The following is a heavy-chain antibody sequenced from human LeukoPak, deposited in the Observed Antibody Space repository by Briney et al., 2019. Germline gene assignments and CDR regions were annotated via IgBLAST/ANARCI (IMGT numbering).Heavy chain of an antibody. CDR1: GFTISYYG. Sequence: PGGSLRLSCATSGFTISYYGIHWVRQAPGKGLEWVAVMWSDGIRKYYTDSVKGRFTVSRDTSKNTQYLEMSSLRVEDTAVYYCTRDADTSGHYDIFDIWGQGTMVTVSS. CDR3: TRDADTSGHYDIFDI. CDR2: MWSDGIRK. J-gene: IGHJ3*02. V-gene: IGHV3-33*01. D-gene: IGHD6-19*01.